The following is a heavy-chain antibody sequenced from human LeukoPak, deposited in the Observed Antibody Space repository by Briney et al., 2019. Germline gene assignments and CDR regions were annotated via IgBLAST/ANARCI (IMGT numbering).Heavy chain of an antibody. Sequence: SAPTQVNPTQTLTLTCTFSRFSLSATGVGVGWIREPPGKALEWLALIYWNDNKGYRPSLKSRLTITKDTSKNQVVLTMTNMDPVDTAAYYWASYLEFWFDPWGQGTLVTVSS. D-gene: IGHD3-3*02. V-gene: IGHV2-5*01. CDR3: ASYLEFWFDP. CDR2: IYWNDNK. J-gene: IGHJ5*02. CDR1: RFSLSATGVG.